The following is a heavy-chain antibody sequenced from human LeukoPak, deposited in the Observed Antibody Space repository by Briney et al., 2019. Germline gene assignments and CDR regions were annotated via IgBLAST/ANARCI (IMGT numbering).Heavy chain of an antibody. CDR2: INHRGST. D-gene: IGHD2-15*01. Sequence: PSETLSLTCAVDGGSFSGYYWSWIRQPPGKGLEWIGEINHRGSTNYNPSLTSRVTISVDTSKNQFSLKLSSVTAADTAVYYCASRTDEYSGGSPRQANYYFDYWGQGTLVTVSS. CDR3: ASRTDEYSGGSPRQANYYFDY. J-gene: IGHJ4*02. V-gene: IGHV4-34*01. CDR1: GGSFSGYY.